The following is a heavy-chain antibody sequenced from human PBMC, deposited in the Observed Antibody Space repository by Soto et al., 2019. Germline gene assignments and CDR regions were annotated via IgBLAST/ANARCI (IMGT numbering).Heavy chain of an antibody. CDR1: GYTFTSYY. Sequence: GASVKVSCRASGYTFTSYYMHWVRQAPGQGLEWMGIINPSGGSTSYAQKFQGRVTITADKSTSTAYMELSSLRSEDTAVYYCARETYYDILTGPPAGYYYYYGMDVWGQGTTVTVSS. J-gene: IGHJ6*02. CDR3: ARETYYDILTGPPAGYYYYYGMDV. CDR2: INPSGGST. V-gene: IGHV1-46*01. D-gene: IGHD3-9*01.